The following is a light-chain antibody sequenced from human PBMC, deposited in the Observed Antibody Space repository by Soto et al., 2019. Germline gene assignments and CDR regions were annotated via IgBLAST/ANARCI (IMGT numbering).Light chain of an antibody. V-gene: IGKV1-39*01. CDR3: QQYYSYPLT. CDR1: QSISSY. Sequence: DIQMTQSLSSLSASVVDRVTITCRASQSISSYLNWYQQKPGKAPKLLIYAASTLQSGVPSRFSGSGSGTDFTLTISCLQSEDFATYYCQQYYSYPLTFGGGTKVDIK. CDR2: AAS. J-gene: IGKJ4*01.